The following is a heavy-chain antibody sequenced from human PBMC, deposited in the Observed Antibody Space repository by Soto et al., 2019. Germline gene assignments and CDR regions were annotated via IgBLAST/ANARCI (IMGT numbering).Heavy chain of an antibody. V-gene: IGHV1-18*01. D-gene: IGHD6-13*01. J-gene: IGHJ3*01. CDR2: ISAYNGNT. Sequence: VASVKVSCKASGYTFTSYGISWVRQAPGQGLEWMGWISAYNGNTNYAQKLQGRVTMTTDTSTSTAYMELRSLRSDDTAVYYCARDSKRLGIAAAGPLYDWGQGTMVTVSS. CDR1: GYTFTSYG. CDR3: ARDSKRLGIAAAGPLYD.